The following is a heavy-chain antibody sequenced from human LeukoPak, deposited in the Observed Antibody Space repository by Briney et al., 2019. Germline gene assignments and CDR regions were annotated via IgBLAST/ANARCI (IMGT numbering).Heavy chain of an antibody. J-gene: IGHJ4*02. V-gene: IGHV3-74*01. CDR3: VRGSPGYSSSWHAY. CDR1: GFMLSSTW. CDR2: INSDATST. Sequence: GGSLRLSCAASGFMLSSTWMHWVRHAPGKGLVWVSRINSDATSTSYADSVRGRFTISRDDAKNTMYLQMNSLRAEDTAMYYCVRGSPGYSSSWHAYWGQGTLVTVSS. D-gene: IGHD6-13*01.